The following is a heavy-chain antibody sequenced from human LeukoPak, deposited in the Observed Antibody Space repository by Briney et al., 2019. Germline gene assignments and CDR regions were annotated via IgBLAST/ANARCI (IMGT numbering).Heavy chain of an antibody. D-gene: IGHD3-3*01. V-gene: IGHV4-39*07. CDR1: GGSISSSSYY. Sequence: SETLSLTCTASGGSISSSSYYWGWIRQPPGKGLEWIGSIYYSGSTYYNPSLKSRVTISVDTSKNQFSLKLSSVAAADTAVYYCARGDITIFGVVILFDYWGQGTLVTVSS. CDR3: ARGDITIFGVVILFDY. J-gene: IGHJ4*02. CDR2: IYYSGST.